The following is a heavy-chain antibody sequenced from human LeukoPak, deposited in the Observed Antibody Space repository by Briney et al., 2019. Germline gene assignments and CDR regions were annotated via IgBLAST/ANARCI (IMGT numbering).Heavy chain of an antibody. Sequence: SETLSLTCTVSGGSISSYYWSWIRQPAGKGLEGIGRIYTSGSTNYNPSLKSRVTMSVDTSKNNFSLKLSYVTAADTAVYYCATGGLHDSYYYYYMDVWGKGTTVTVSS. D-gene: IGHD3-22*01. CDR2: IYTSGST. V-gene: IGHV4-4*07. J-gene: IGHJ6*03. CDR1: GGSISSYY. CDR3: ATGGLHDSYYYYYMDV.